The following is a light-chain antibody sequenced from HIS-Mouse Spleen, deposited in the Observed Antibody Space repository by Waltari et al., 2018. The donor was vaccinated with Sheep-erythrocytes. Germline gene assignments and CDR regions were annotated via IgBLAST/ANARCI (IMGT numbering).Light chain of an antibody. CDR1: QGIRND. V-gene: IGKV1-6*01. J-gene: IGKJ4*01. Sequence: AIQMTQSPSSLSASVGDRVTITCRASQGIRNDLGWYQQKPGKAPKLLIYAASSLQSGVPARFSGSGSGTDFTLTISSLQPEDFATYYCQQSYSTPPLTFGGGTKVEIK. CDR2: AAS. CDR3: QQSYSTPPLT.